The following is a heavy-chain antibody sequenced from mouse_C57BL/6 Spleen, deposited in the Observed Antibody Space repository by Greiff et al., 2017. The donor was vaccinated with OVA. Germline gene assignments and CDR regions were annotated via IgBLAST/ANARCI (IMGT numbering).Heavy chain of an antibody. J-gene: IGHJ3*01. D-gene: IGHD3-3*01. Sequence: EVQLLQSVAELVRPGASVKLSCTASGFNIKNTYMHWVKQRPDPGLEWIGRIDPANGYTKYAPKFQGKATITADTSSNTAYLQLSSLTSEDTAIYYCARGVGTREYFAYWGQGTLVTVSA. CDR3: ARGVGTREYFAY. CDR2: IDPANGYT. CDR1: GFNIKNTY. V-gene: IGHV14-3*01.